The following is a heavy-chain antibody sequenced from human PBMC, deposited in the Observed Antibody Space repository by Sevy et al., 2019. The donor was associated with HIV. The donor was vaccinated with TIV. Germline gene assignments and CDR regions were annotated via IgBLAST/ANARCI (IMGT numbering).Heavy chain of an antibody. CDR2: ISGSGGST. CDR3: AKDGYKPSVGDENYYYYYMDV. V-gene: IGHV3-23*01. J-gene: IGHJ6*03. Sequence: GGSLRLSCAASGFTFSSYAMSWVRQAPGKGLEWVSAISGSGGSTYNADSVKGRFTISRDNSKNTLYLQMNSLRAEDTVVYYCAKDGYKPSVGDENYYYYYMDVWGKGTTVTVSS. CDR1: GFTFSSYA. D-gene: IGHD1-20*01.